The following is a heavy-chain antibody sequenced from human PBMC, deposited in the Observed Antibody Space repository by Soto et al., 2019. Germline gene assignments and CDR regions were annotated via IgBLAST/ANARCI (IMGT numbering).Heavy chain of an antibody. CDR3: ARGYLCSGGSCYSGEYYYMDV. V-gene: IGHV1-46*03. Sequence: ASVKVSCKASGYTFTSYYMHWVRQAPGQGLEWMGIINPSGGSTSYAQKFQGRVTMTRDTSTSTVYMELSSLRSEDTAVYYCARGYLCSGGSCYSGEYYYMDVWGKGTTVTVSS. J-gene: IGHJ6*03. D-gene: IGHD2-15*01. CDR2: INPSGGST. CDR1: GYTFTSYY.